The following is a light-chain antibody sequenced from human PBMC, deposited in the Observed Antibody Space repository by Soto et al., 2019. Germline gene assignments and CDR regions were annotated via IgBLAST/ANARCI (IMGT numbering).Light chain of an antibody. J-gene: IGKJ4*01. CDR1: QSVSTNS. CDR3: QQYGSSVLT. CDR2: AAS. V-gene: IGKV3-20*01. Sequence: EIVLTQSPDTRSLSPGERATLSCRASQSVSTNSLAWYQQKPGQAPRPLIYAASSRATGTPDRFSGSGSGTEFTLIISRLEPEDFAVYYCQQYGSSVLTFGGGTKVEIK.